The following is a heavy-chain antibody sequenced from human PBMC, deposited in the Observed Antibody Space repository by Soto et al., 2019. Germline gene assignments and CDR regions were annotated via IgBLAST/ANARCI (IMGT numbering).Heavy chain of an antibody. J-gene: IGHJ4*02. Sequence: EVQLVESGGGLVKPGGSLRLYCAASGFTFSNAWMSWVRQAPGKGLEWVGRIKSKTDGGTTDYAAPVKGRFTISRDDSKNTLYLQMNSLKTEDTAVYYCTTGVDGDYGYDYWGQGTLVTVSS. CDR1: GFTFSNAW. CDR2: IKSKTDGGTT. CDR3: TTGVDGDYGYDY. D-gene: IGHD4-17*01. V-gene: IGHV3-15*01.